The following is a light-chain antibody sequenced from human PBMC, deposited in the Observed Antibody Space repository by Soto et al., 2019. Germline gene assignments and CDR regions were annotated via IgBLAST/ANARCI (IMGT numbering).Light chain of an antibody. CDR1: QSVTRF. V-gene: IGKV1-5*03. CDR2: KAS. J-gene: IGKJ3*01. Sequence: IQMTQSPSTLSASVGDRVTITCRASQSVTRFLAWYQQKPGKAPKLLIYKASTLGGGVPSRFSGGGSGTDFTPTISSLQPDDSATYYCQQYVSYSSFGPGTKVDIK. CDR3: QQYVSYSS.